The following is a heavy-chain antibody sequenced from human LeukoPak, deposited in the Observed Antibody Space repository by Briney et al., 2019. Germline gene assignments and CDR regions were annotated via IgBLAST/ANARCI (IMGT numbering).Heavy chain of an antibody. CDR1: GGSISSGGYY. V-gene: IGHV4-31*03. CDR2: IYYSGST. Sequence: PSETLSLTCTVSGGSISSGGYYWSRIRQHPGEGLEWIGYIYYSGSTYYNPSLKSRVTISVDTSKNQFSLKLSSVTAADTAVYYCARYDYGDYFSYFDYWGQGTLVTVSS. D-gene: IGHD4-17*01. CDR3: ARYDYGDYFSYFDY. J-gene: IGHJ4*02.